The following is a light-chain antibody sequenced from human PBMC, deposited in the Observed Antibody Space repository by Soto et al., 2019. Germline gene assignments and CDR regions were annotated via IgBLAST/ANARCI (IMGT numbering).Light chain of an antibody. CDR1: SSDVGSYNL. J-gene: IGLJ2*01. Sequence: QSALTRPASVSGSPGQSITIACTGTSSDVGSYNLVSWYEQHPGKAPKLMIYEGSKRPSGVSNRFSGSKSGNTASLTISGLQAEDEADYYCCSYAGSSTFLVVFGGGTKLTVL. V-gene: IGLV2-23*01. CDR3: CSYAGSSTFLVV. CDR2: EGS.